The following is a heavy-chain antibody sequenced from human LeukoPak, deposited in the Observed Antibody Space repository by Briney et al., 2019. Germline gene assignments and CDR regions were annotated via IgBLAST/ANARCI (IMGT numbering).Heavy chain of an antibody. CDR3: AREGIYCGGDCYSSIWFDP. V-gene: IGHV4-34*01. Sequence: SETLSLTCAVYGGSFSGYYWSWIRQPPGKGLEWIGEINHSGSTNYNPSLKSRVTISVDTSKNQFSLKLSSVTAADTAVYYCAREGIYCGGDCYSSIWFDPWAQGTLVTVSS. J-gene: IGHJ5*02. CDR2: INHSGST. CDR1: GGSFSGYY. D-gene: IGHD2-21*01.